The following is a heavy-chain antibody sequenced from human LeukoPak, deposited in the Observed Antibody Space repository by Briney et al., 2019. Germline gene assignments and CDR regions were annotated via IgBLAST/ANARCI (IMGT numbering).Heavy chain of an antibody. CDR1: GGTFSSYA. CDR2: IIPILGIA. J-gene: IGHJ4*02. Sequence: SVKVSCKASGGTFSSYAISWVRQAPGQGLEWMGRIIPILGIANYAQKFQGRVTITADKSTSTAYMELSSLRSEDTAVYYCARDRGYCSSTSRWQIPDYWGQGTLVTVSS. D-gene: IGHD2-2*01. CDR3: ARDRGYCSSTSRWQIPDY. V-gene: IGHV1-69*04.